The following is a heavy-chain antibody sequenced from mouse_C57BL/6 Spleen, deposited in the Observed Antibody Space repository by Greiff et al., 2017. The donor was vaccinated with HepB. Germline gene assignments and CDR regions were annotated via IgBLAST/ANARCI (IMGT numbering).Heavy chain of an antibody. CDR3: ARRRAPGDY. J-gene: IGHJ2*01. Sequence: VQLQQSVAELVRPGASVKLSCTASGFNFKNTYMHWVKQRPEQGLEWIGRIDPANGNTKYASKFQGKATITADTSSNTAYLQLSSLTSEDTAIYYCARRRAPGDYWGQGTTLTVSS. D-gene: IGHD3-1*01. CDR2: IDPANGNT. V-gene: IGHV14-3*01. CDR1: GFNFKNTY.